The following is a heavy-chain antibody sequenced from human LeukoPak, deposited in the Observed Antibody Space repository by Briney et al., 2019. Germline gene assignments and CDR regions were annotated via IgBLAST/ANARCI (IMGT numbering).Heavy chain of an antibody. Sequence: GSLRLSCAASGFTFGNYAMSWIRQPPGKGLEWIGEINHSGSTNYNPSLKSRVTISVDTSKNQFSLKLSSVTAADTAVYYCARGFRVVRGVIISPDFDYWGQGTLVTVSS. D-gene: IGHD3-10*01. J-gene: IGHJ4*02. V-gene: IGHV4-34*01. CDR1: GFTFGNYA. CDR3: ARGFRVVRGVIISPDFDY. CDR2: INHSGST.